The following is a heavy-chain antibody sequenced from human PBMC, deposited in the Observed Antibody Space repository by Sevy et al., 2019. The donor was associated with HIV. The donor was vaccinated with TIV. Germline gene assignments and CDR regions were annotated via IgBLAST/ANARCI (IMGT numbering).Heavy chain of an antibody. D-gene: IGHD2-2*01. CDR2: INHRGST. CDR3: ARHCTGTSCSHAFDI. V-gene: IGHV4-34*01. CDR1: GGSFSGYY. Sequence: SETLSLTCAGYGGSFSGYYWSWIRQPPGKGLEWIGEINHRGSTNYNPSLKSRVTISVATSKNQFSLKLSSVTAADTAVYYCARHCTGTSCSHAFDIWGQGTMVTVSS. J-gene: IGHJ3*02.